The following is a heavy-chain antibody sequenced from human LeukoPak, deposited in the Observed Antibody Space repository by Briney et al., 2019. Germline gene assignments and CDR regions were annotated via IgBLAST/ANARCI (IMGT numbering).Heavy chain of an antibody. V-gene: IGHV3-48*03. Sequence: GGSLRLSCAASGFDLSTYEMNWVRQAPGKGLEWIADITISGHTKNYADSVKGRFTISRDNARTSLYLQMDSLRVEDTGVYYCARGDPHADLWGQGTLVTVSS. J-gene: IGHJ5*02. CDR1: GFDLSTYE. CDR2: ITISGHTK. CDR3: ARGDPHADL.